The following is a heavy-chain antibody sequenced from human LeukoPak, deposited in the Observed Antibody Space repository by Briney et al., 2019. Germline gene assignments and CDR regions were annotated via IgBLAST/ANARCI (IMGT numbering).Heavy chain of an antibody. Sequence: PGGSLRLSCAASGFTFSSYEMNWVRQAPGKGLEWVAFIRYDGSNKYYADSVKGRFTISRDNSKNTLYLQMNSLRAEDTAVYYCAKSIPAIAVAVSARQWGQGTLVTVSS. CDR2: IRYDGSNK. V-gene: IGHV3-30*02. CDR1: GFTFSSYE. J-gene: IGHJ4*02. CDR3: AKSIPAIAVAVSARQ. D-gene: IGHD6-19*01.